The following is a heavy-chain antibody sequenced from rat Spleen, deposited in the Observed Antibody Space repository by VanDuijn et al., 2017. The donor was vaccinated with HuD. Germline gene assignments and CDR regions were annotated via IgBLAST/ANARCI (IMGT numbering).Heavy chain of an antibody. Sequence: EVQLVESDGGLVQPGRSLKLSCAASGFTFSDYYMAWVRQAPTKGLEWVATISYDGSSTYYRDSVKGRFTISRDNAKSTLYLQMDSLRSEDTATYYCARYYDGSYYPDWWGQGVMVTVSS. CDR1: GFTFSDYY. CDR2: ISYDGSST. J-gene: IGHJ2*01. D-gene: IGHD1-12*02. CDR3: ARYYDGSYYPDW. V-gene: IGHV5-29*01.